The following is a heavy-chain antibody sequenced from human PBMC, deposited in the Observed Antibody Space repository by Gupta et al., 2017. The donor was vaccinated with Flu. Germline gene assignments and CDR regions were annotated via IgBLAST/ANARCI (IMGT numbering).Heavy chain of an antibody. CDR3: ARDRSYCETDRCYPRAFDN. CDR2: ISTNKGNT. J-gene: IGHJ4*02. CDR1: GYSFSTYG. Sequence: QIQLVQSGAEMKKPGASVKVSCKASGYSFSTYGISWVRQAPGQGLEWMGWISTNKGNTNYAQQFQGRGTMTTETSTSTAYMELRSLRSDDTDVYYCARDRSYCETDRCYPRAFDNWGQGTLITVSS. V-gene: IGHV1-18*01. D-gene: IGHD2-21*01.